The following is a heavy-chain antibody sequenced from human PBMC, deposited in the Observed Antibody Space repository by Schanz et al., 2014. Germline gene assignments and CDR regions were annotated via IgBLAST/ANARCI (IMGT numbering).Heavy chain of an antibody. V-gene: IGHV3-64D*06. Sequence: EVQLLESGGGLVQPGGSLRLSCAASGFTFSIYAMHWVRQAPGKGLEYVSAISHDGYSTYYADSVKGRFTISRDNSKNTLYLQMSSLTTEDTAVYFCARPALWFGDNCFDPWGQGTLXTVSS. D-gene: IGHD3-10*01. J-gene: IGHJ5*02. CDR3: ARPALWFGDNCFDP. CDR1: GFTFSIYA. CDR2: ISHDGYST.